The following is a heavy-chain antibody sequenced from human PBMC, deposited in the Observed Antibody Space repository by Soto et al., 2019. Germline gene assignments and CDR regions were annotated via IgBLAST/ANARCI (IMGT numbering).Heavy chain of an antibody. V-gene: IGHV3-30-3*01. CDR1: GFTFSSYA. Sequence: QVQLVESGGGVVQPGRSLRLSCAASGFTFSSYAMHWVRQAPGKGLEWVAVISYDGSNKYYADSVKGRFTISRDNSKNTLYLQMNSLRAEDTAVYYCARDRFPGEMATIGIWGQGTLVTVSP. CDR2: ISYDGSNK. J-gene: IGHJ4*02. D-gene: IGHD5-12*01. CDR3: ARDRFPGEMATIGI.